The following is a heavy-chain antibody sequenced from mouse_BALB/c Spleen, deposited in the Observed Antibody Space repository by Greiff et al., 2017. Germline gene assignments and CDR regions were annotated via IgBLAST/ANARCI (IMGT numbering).Heavy chain of an antibody. D-gene: IGHD2-4*01. Sequence: QVQLQQSGPGLVAPSQSLSITCTVSGFSLTSYGVHWVRQPPGKGLEWLGVIWAGGSTNYNSALMSRLSISKDNSKSQVFLKMNSLQTDDTAMYYCARDGSTMITTEGFAYWGQGTLVTVSA. J-gene: IGHJ3*01. V-gene: IGHV2-9*02. CDR2: IWAGGST. CDR1: GFSLTSYG. CDR3: ARDGSTMITTEGFAY.